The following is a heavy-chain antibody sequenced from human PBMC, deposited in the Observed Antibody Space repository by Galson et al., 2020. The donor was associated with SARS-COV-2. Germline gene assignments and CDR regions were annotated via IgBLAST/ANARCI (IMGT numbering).Heavy chain of an antibody. V-gene: IGHV4-4*07. D-gene: IGHD3-3*01. J-gene: IGHJ4*02. Sequence: SETLSLTCTVSGGSISSYYWSWIRQPAGKGLEWIGRIYTSGSTNYNPSLKSRVTMSVDTSKNQFSLKLSSVTAADTAVYYCARWNDFWSGYNVLGFDYWGQGTLVTVSS. CDR1: GGSISSYY. CDR3: ARWNDFWSGYNVLGFDY. CDR2: IYTSGST.